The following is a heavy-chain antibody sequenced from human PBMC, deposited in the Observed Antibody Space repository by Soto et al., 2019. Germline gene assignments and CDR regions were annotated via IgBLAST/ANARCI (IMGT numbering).Heavy chain of an antibody. Sequence: EVQLVESGGGLIQPGGSLRLSCAVSGFTVSNNYMSWVRQAPGKGLEGVSVIYSGGYTAYGDSVKGRFTISRDNSKKTPYPQRNSLGAAATAFYSGATHPGGGGYWGQGTLVTVSS. D-gene: IGHD3-10*01. CDR1: GFTVSNNY. V-gene: IGHV3-53*01. CDR3: ATHPGGGGY. J-gene: IGHJ4*02. CDR2: IYSGGYT.